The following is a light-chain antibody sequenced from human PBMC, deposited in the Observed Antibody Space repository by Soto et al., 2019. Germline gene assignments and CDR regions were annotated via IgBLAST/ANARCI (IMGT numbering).Light chain of an antibody. V-gene: IGKV3-15*01. J-gene: IGKJ1*01. Sequence: TKSPGTLSLSPGERATLSCRASQSVSNNYLAWYQQKPGQAPRLLIYGASTRATGIPARFSGSGSGTEFTLTISTLQPDDFATYYCQHYNSYSEALGQGTKVAIK. CDR2: GAS. CDR1: QSVSNN. CDR3: QHYNSYSEA.